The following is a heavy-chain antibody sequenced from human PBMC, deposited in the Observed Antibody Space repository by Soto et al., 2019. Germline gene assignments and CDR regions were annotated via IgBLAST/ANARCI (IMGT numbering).Heavy chain of an antibody. D-gene: IGHD3-16*01. CDR1: GGSTSSDNY. CDR2: IYYSGNT. CDR3: AREGGESSDGLYYFDS. J-gene: IGHJ4*02. V-gene: IGHV4-30-4*01. Sequence: SETLSLTCTVSGGSTSSDNYWSWIRQPPGKGLERIGHIYYSGNTDYNPSLKSRLAISIDTSKNQFSLKLSSVTAADTAVYFCAREGGESSDGLYYFDSWGQGSLVTVSS.